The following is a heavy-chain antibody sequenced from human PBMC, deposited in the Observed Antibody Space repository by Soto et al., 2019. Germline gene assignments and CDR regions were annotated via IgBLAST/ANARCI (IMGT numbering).Heavy chain of an antibody. V-gene: IGHV4-59*08. D-gene: IGHD5-12*01. CDR1: GESITGYF. Sequence: QVRLQESGPGLVQPSETLSLTCSVSGESITGYFWSWIRQPPGKALAWIGHIYYAAISKYNPSLQSRVTMSIGTTKNEVSLSLTSVPAADTAVYYCASPRDVAERGFRGHGWYFDVWGRGALVVVSS. CDR3: ASPRDVAERGFRGHGWYFDV. CDR2: IYYAAIS. J-gene: IGHJ2*01.